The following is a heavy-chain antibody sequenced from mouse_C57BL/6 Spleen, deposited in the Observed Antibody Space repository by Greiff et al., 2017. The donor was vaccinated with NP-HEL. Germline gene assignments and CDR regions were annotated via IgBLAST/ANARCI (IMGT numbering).Heavy chain of an antibody. CDR2: INYDGSST. CDR1: GFTFSDYY. Sequence: EVKLVESEGGLVQPGSSMKLSCTASGFTFSDYYMAWVRQVPEKGLEWVANINYDGSSTYYLDSLKSRFIISRDNAKNILYLQMSSLKSEDTATYYCARADYYGSSPHWYFDVWGTGTTVTVSS. J-gene: IGHJ1*03. V-gene: IGHV5-16*01. CDR3: ARADYYGSSPHWYFDV. D-gene: IGHD1-1*01.